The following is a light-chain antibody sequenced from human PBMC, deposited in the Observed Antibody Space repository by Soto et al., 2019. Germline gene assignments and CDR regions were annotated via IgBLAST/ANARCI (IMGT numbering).Light chain of an antibody. CDR1: SSNIGSNY. J-gene: IGLJ2*01. CDR3: AAWDDSLSRVV. V-gene: IGLV1-47*01. CDR2: RNN. Sequence: QSVLTQPPSASGTPGQRVTISCSGSSSNIGSNYVYWYQQLPGTAPKLPIYRNNQRPSGVPDRFSGSKSGTSASLAISGLRSEDEADYYCAAWDDSLSRVVFGGGTKVTVL.